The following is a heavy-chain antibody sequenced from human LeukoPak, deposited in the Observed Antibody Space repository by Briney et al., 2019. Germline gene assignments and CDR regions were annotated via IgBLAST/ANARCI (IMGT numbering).Heavy chain of an antibody. Sequence: PSETLSLTCTVSGGSISSSSYYWGWIRQPPGKGLEWIGSIYYSGSTYYNPSLKSRVTISVDTSKNQFSLKLSSVTAADTAVYYCARGDYDFWSGYRAYNWFDPWGQGTLVTVSS. CDR2: IYYSGST. CDR3: ARGDYDFWSGYRAYNWFDP. CDR1: GGSISSSSYY. V-gene: IGHV4-39*07. D-gene: IGHD3-3*01. J-gene: IGHJ5*02.